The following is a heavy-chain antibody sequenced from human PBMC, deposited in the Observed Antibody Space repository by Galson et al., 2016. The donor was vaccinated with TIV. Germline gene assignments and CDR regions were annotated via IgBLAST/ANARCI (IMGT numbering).Heavy chain of an antibody. V-gene: IGHV5-51*03. Sequence: QSGAEVKKPGESLKISCKGSGFTFTRHWIGWVRQMPGKGLEWMGIIYPGDSETRYSPTFQGQVTISADKSISTAYLQWTSLKASDTAMYYCARSRIESSGHRPDAFDIWGQGTMVTMSS. CDR1: GFTFTRHW. CDR3: ARSRIESSGHRPDAFDI. CDR2: IYPGDSET. D-gene: IGHD3-22*01. J-gene: IGHJ3*02.